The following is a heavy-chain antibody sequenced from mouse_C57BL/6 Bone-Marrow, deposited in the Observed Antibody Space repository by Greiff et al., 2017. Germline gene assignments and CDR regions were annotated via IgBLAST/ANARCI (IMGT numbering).Heavy chain of an antibody. CDR3: ARDGNMDY. D-gene: IGHD2-1*01. V-gene: IGHV1-59*01. CDR2: IDPSDSYT. J-gene: IGHJ4*01. Sequence: VQLQQPGAELVRPGTSVKLSCKASGYTFTSYWMHWVKQRPGQGLEWIGVIDPSDSYTNYNQKFKGKATLTVDTSSSTAYMQLSSLTSEDSAVYYCARDGNMDYWGQGTSVTVSS. CDR1: GYTFTSYW.